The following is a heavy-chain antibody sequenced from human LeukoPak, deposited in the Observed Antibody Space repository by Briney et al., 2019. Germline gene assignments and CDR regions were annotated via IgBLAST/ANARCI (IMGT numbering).Heavy chain of an antibody. Sequence: SGTLSLTCTVSGGSISSYYWSWIRQPPGKGLEWIGYIYYSGSTNYNPSLKSRVTISVDTSKNQFSLKLSSVTAADTAVYYCARVYGEHLRRERNYYYYYMDVWGKGTTVTISS. CDR2: IYYSGST. V-gene: IGHV4-59*01. CDR1: GGSISSYY. D-gene: IGHD4-17*01. J-gene: IGHJ6*03. CDR3: ARVYGEHLRRERNYYYYYMDV.